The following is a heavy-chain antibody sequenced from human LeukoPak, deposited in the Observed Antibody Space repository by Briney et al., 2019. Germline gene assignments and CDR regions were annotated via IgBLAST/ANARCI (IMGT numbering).Heavy chain of an antibody. D-gene: IGHD2-8*01. CDR3: ANDVPMTSNGY. V-gene: IGHV3-23*01. J-gene: IGHJ4*02. CDR1: GFTFSSYA. Sequence: PGGSLRLSCAASGFTFSSYAMSWVRQAPGKGLEWVSGITASGTSTFYADSVKGRSTISRDNSKNTVYLQMNSLRAEDTAVYYCANDVPMTSNGYWGQGTQVTVSS. CDR2: ITASGTST.